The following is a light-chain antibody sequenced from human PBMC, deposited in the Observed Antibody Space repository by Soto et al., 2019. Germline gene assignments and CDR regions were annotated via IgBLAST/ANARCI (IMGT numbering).Light chain of an antibody. CDR3: QQYNTYPWT. CDR1: QSISSW. CDR2: DAS. Sequence: DIQMTQSPATLSASVGDRVTITCRASQSISSWLAWYQQKPGKVPKLLIDDASSLESGVPSRFSGSGSGIEFTLTISSLQPDDFATYYCQQYNTYPWTFGQGTKVEIK. V-gene: IGKV1-5*01. J-gene: IGKJ1*01.